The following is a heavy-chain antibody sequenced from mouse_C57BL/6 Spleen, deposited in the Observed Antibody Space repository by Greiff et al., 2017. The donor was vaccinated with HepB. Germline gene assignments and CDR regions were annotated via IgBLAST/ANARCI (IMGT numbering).Heavy chain of an antibody. J-gene: IGHJ2*01. CDR2: INYDGSST. D-gene: IGHD2-3*01. V-gene: IGHV5-16*01. CDR1: GFTFSDYY. CDR3: ERDKMGWLLYFDY. Sequence: EVKLVESEGGLVQPGSSMKLSCTASGFTFSDYYMAWVRQVPEKGLEWVANINYDGSSTYYLDSLKSRFIISRDNAKNILYLQMSSLKSEDTATYYSERDKMGWLLYFDYWGQGTTLTVSS.